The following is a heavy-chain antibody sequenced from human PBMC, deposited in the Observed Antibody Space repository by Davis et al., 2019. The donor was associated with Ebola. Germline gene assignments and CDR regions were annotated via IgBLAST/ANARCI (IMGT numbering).Heavy chain of an antibody. Sequence: GGSLRLSCAASGFSFNRYWMSWVRQAPGKGLEWVANIKEDGSEKYYADSVKGRFTISRDNAKNSVDLQMSSLKAEDTAVYHCARDIYCSGSSCYDEGFDTWGQGTVVTVSP. V-gene: IGHV3-7*01. CDR1: GFSFNRYW. CDR3: ARDIYCSGSSCYDEGFDT. J-gene: IGHJ3*02. D-gene: IGHD2-15*01. CDR2: IKEDGSEK.